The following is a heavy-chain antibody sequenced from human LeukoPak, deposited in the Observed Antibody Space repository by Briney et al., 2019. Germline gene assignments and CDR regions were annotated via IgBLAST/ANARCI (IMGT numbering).Heavy chain of an antibody. D-gene: IGHD1-26*01. CDR1: GFTFSSYG. V-gene: IGHV3-30*18. Sequence: PGRSLRLSCAASGFTFSSYGMHWVRQAPGKGLEWVAVISYDGSNKYYADSVKGRFTISRDNSKNTLYLQMNSLRAEDTAVYYCAKDVDRGYSGSYYGYWGQGTLVTVSS. J-gene: IGHJ4*02. CDR3: AKDVDRGYSGSYYGY. CDR2: ISYDGSNK.